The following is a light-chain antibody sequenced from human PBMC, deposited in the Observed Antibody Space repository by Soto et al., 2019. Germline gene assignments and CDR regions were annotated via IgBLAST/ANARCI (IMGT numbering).Light chain of an antibody. V-gene: IGLV4-69*02. CDR3: QTWGTGIVV. CDR2: LNSDGRH. J-gene: IGLJ2*01. CDR1: SGHSNYA. Sequence: QPVLTQSPSASASLGASVKLTCTLSSGHSNYAIAWHQQQPEKGPRYLMKLNSDGRHTKGDVIPDRFSGSSSGAERYLTISSLQSEDEADYYCQTWGTGIVVFGGGTKLTVL.